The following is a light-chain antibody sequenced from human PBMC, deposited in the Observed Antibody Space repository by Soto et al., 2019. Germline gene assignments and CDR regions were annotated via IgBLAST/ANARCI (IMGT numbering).Light chain of an antibody. V-gene: IGKV3-20*01. J-gene: IGKJ2*01. Sequence: EIVLTQSPGTLSLSPGERATLSCRASQSVSSSYLAWYQQKPGQAPRLLIYGAPSMSTGIPDRFSGSESVTDFTLTISRLEPEDFAVYHCQPYGSSPYTFGQGTKLEIK. CDR2: GAP. CDR3: QPYGSSPYT. CDR1: QSVSSSY.